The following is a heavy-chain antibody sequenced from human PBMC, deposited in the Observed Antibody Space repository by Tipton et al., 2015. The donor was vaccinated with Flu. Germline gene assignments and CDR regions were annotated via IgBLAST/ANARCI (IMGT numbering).Heavy chain of an antibody. Sequence: TLSLTCTVSGGSISSSSYYWGWIRQPPGKGLEWIGSIYYSGSTYYNPSLKSRVTISVDTSKNQFSLKLSSVTAADTAVYYRASRSSSWYYYFDYWGQGTLVTVSS. V-gene: IGHV4-39*07. D-gene: IGHD6-13*01. CDR2: IYYSGST. CDR1: GGSISSSSYY. CDR3: ASRSSSWYYYFDY. J-gene: IGHJ4*02.